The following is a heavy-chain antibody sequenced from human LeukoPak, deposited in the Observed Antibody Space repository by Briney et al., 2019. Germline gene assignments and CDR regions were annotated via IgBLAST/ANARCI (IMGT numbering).Heavy chain of an antibody. CDR3: ARRYRGGDCTFDWFDP. Sequence: SETLSLTCAVYGGSFRGYYNTWIRQPPGKGLEWIWEINHSGSTNYNPSLKSRVTISLDTSKNQFSLKLSSVTAADTAVYYCARRYRGGDCTFDWFDPWGQGTLVTVSS. J-gene: IGHJ5*02. D-gene: IGHD2-21*02. CDR1: GGSFRGYY. V-gene: IGHV4-34*01. CDR2: INHSGST.